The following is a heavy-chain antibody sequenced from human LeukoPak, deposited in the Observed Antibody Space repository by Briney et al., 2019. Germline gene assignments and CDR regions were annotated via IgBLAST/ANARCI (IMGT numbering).Heavy chain of an antibody. D-gene: IGHD2-15*01. J-gene: IGHJ3*02. Sequence: GGSLRLSCAASGFTFSSYSMNWVRQAPGKGLEWVSSISSSSSYIYYADSVKGRFTISRDNSKNTLYLQMNSLRVDDTAVYYCAPDSLEGPVDAFDIWGQGTMVTVSS. CDR1: GFTFSSYS. V-gene: IGHV3-21*04. CDR3: APDSLEGPVDAFDI. CDR2: ISSSSSYI.